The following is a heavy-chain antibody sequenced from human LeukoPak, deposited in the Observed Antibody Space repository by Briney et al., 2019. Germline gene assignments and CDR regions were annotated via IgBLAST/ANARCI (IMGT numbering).Heavy chain of an antibody. D-gene: IGHD1-20*01. J-gene: IGHJ3*01. CDR3: VRVWPPNAVDRGMTYSDFTALDV. V-gene: IGHV1-2*02. CDR2: INPNSGGT. Sequence: ASVKVSCKASGYTFTGYYMHWVRQAPGQGLEWMGWINPNSGGTNYAQRFQARVTMSIDKSTRTVYMELRRLRLDDTAVYYCVRVWPPNAVDRGMTYSDFTALDVWGQGTTVIVSS. CDR1: GYTFTGYY.